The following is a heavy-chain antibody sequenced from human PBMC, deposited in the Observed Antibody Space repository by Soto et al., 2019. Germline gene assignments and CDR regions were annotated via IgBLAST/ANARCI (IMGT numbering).Heavy chain of an antibody. CDR1: GFTFSSYA. CDR2: ISGSGGST. Sequence: EVQLLESGGGLVQPGGSLRLSCAASGFTFSSYAMSWVRQAPGKGLEWVSAISGSGGSTYYADSVKGRFTISRDNSKNTLYLQMNSLRAEDTAVYYCARDLSAVGRNDSSGCFDYWGQGTLVTVSS. CDR3: ARDLSAVGRNDSSGCFDY. D-gene: IGHD3-22*01. J-gene: IGHJ4*02. V-gene: IGHV3-23*01.